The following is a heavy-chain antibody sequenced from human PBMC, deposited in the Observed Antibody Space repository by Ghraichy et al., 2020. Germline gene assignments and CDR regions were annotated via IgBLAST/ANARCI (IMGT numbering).Heavy chain of an antibody. D-gene: IGHD3-10*01. CDR3: ARDIPHYYRNDAFDI. V-gene: IGHV4-4*07. CDR1: GGSISSYY. CDR2: IYTSGST. Sequence: SETLSLTCTVSGGSISSYYWSWIRQPAGKGLEWIGRIYTSGSTNYNPSLKSRVTMSVDTSKNQFSLKLSFVTAADTAVYYCARDIPHYYRNDAFDIWGQGTMVTVSS. J-gene: IGHJ3*02.